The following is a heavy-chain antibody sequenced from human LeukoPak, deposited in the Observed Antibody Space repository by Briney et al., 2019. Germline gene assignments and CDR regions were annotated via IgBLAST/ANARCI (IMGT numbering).Heavy chain of an antibody. J-gene: IGHJ3*02. D-gene: IGHD4-17*01. CDR2: IYYSGTT. CDR1: GGSISSGHY. V-gene: IGHV4-31*03. Sequence: SETLSPTCTVSGGSISSGHYWSGIRPHPGKGREWIGYIYYSGTTYYNPSLKSRVTISVDTSKNQFSLKLTSVTAADTAVYYCARDVSGYGDQIDIWGQGTVVTVSS. CDR3: ARDVSGYGDQIDI.